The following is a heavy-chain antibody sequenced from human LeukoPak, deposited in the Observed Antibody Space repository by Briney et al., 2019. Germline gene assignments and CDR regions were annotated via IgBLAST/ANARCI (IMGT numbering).Heavy chain of an antibody. J-gene: IGHJ4*02. CDR3: ARRWFGAVDY. D-gene: IGHD3-10*01. CDR2: INHSGST. V-gene: IGHV4-34*01. Sequence: PSETLSLTCAAYGGSFSGYYWSWIRQPPGKGLEWIGEINHSGSTNYNPSLKSRVTISVDTSKNQFSLKLSSVTAADTAVYYCARRWFGAVDYWGQGTLVTVSS. CDR1: GGSFSGYY.